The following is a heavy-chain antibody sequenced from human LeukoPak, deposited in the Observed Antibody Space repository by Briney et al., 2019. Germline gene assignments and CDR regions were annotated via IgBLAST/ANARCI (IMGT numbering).Heavy chain of an antibody. Sequence: ASVEVSCKASGYTFSTYGIAWVRQAPGQGLEWMGWITVYNGNTKYAQKFRGRVNMTTDTSTSTAYMELAYLRSGDTAVYYCARVQQWELRGAFDIWGQGTMVTVSS. CDR2: ITVYNGNT. V-gene: IGHV1-18*01. CDR3: ARVQQWELRGAFDI. J-gene: IGHJ3*02. CDR1: GYTFSTYG. D-gene: IGHD1-26*01.